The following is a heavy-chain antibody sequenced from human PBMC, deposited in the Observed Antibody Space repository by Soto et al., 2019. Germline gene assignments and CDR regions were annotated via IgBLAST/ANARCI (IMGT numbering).Heavy chain of an antibody. D-gene: IGHD6-6*01. Sequence: QVQLQQWGAGLLKPSETLSLTCAVYGGSFSGYYWSWIRQPPGKGLEWIGEINHSGSTNYNPSLKSRVTISVDTSKNHFSLKLSSVTAADTDVYYCAGGIAARVYYYYYYMDVWGKGTTVTVSS. CDR1: GGSFSGYY. J-gene: IGHJ6*03. CDR3: AGGIAARVYYYYYYMDV. V-gene: IGHV4-34*01. CDR2: INHSGST.